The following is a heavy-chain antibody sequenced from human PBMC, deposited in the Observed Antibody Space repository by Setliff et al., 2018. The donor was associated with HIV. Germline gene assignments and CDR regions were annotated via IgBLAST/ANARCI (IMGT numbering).Heavy chain of an antibody. Sequence: PSETLSLTCAVSGVSISAYFWSWIRQPPGKGLEWIASIYASGTTYNPSLKSRVTISIDTSKNQSSLKLTSVTAADTAVYFCAGRFGSDAVYFFDYWGQGTLVTVSS. CDR3: AGRFGSDAVYFFDY. CDR1: GVSISAYF. J-gene: IGHJ4*02. V-gene: IGHV4-59*01. D-gene: IGHD3-10*01. CDR2: IYASGT.